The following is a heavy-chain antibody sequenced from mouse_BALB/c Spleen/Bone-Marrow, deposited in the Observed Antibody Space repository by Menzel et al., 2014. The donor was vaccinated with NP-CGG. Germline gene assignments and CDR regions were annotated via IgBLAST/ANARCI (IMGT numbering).Heavy chain of an antibody. CDR2: INPDSSTI. V-gene: IGHV4-1*02. Sequence: EVKLVESGGGLVQPGGSLKVSCAASGFDFSGYWMSWVRQAPGKGLEWIGEINPDSSTINYTPSLKDKFIISRDNAKNTLYLQMGKVRSEDTALYYCARRGGNYVWYAMDYWGQGTSVTVSS. CDR3: ARRGGNYVWYAMDY. D-gene: IGHD2-1*01. CDR1: GFDFSGYW. J-gene: IGHJ4*01.